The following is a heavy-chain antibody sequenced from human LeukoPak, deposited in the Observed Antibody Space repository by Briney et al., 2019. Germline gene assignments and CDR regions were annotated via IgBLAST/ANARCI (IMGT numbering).Heavy chain of an antibody. D-gene: IGHD3-10*01. CDR1: GFSFSSYG. CDR2: ISYDGSNK. J-gene: IGHJ4*02. Sequence: PGGSLRLSCVASGFSFSSYGMHWVRQAPGKGLEWVAVISYDGSNKYYADSVKGRFTFSRDNSKKTLYLQMNSLRAEDTAVYYCAKDPTLWFGESYYFDYWGQGTLVTVSS. CDR3: AKDPTLWFGESYYFDY. V-gene: IGHV3-30*18.